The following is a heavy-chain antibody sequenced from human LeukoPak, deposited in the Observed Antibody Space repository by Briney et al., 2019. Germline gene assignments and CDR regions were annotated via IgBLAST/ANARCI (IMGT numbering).Heavy chain of an antibody. CDR1: GGSISSGGYY. V-gene: IGHV4-61*08. CDR2: IYVSGDT. CDR3: ARGVVPAATHNWFDP. J-gene: IGHJ5*02. D-gene: IGHD2-2*01. Sequence: SETLSLTCAVSGGSISSGGYYWSWIRQPPGKGLEWIGYIYVSGDTNYNPSLKSRVTISVDTSKNQFSLKLSSVTAADTAVYYCARGVVPAATHNWFDPWGQGTLVTVSS.